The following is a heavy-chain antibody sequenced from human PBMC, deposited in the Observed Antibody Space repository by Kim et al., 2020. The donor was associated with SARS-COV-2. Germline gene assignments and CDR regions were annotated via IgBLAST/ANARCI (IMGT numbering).Heavy chain of an antibody. CDR3: ARRRYCGGDCFPFDY. V-gene: IGHV5-51*01. J-gene: IGHJ4*02. D-gene: IGHD2-21*02. Sequence: PSFQGEVTSSADKSISTAYLQWSSLKASDTAMYYCARRRYCGGDCFPFDYWGQGTLVTVSS.